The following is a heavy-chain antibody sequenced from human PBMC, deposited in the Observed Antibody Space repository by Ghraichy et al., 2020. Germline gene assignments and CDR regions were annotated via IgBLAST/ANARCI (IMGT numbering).Heavy chain of an antibody. CDR1: GGSINNYY. V-gene: IGHV4-59*01. CDR2: IHSRGNT. Sequence: SETLSLTCTVSGGSINNYYWTWSRQPQGEGLEWIGFIHSRGNTNYNPTPKSRVSISLDQSNNEFSLSLTSVTAADTAVYDCSRAPGVSWAGNCFDPWGQGVLVTVSA. CDR3: SRAPGVSWAGNCFDP. D-gene: IGHD2-8*01. J-gene: IGHJ5*02.